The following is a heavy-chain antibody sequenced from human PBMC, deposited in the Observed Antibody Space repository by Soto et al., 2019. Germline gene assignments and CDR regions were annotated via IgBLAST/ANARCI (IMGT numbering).Heavy chain of an antibody. Sequence: PSETMSVTSAVDGGYFIGYYWSWIRQPPGKGLEWIGYIYYSGSTNYNPSLKSRVTISVDTSKNQFSLKLSSVTAADTAVYYCARLKAVGAFDIWGQGTMVTVSS. CDR2: IYYSGST. D-gene: IGHD6-19*01. CDR3: ARLKAVGAFDI. V-gene: IGHV4-59*01. CDR1: GGYFIGYY. J-gene: IGHJ3*02.